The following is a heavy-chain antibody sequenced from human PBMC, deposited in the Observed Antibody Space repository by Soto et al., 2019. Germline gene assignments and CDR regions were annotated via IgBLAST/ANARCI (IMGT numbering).Heavy chain of an antibody. V-gene: IGHV3-23*01. J-gene: IGHJ6*03. CDR2: ISGSGGST. CDR3: AKGIYVGIVATIRGGYHYYYYMDV. Sequence: PGGSLRLSCAASGFTFSSYAMSWVRQAPGKGLEWVSAISGSGGSTYYADSVKGRFTISRDNSKNTLYLQMNSLRAEDTAVYYCAKGIYVGIVATIRGGYHYYYYMDVWGKGTTVTVSS. CDR1: GFTFSSYA. D-gene: IGHD5-12*01.